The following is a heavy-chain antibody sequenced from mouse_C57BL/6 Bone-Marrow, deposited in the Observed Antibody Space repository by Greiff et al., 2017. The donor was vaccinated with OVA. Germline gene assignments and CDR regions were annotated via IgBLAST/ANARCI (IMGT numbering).Heavy chain of an antibody. CDR1: GYSFTDYN. J-gene: IGHJ3*01. Sequence: VQLQQSGPELVKPGASVTISCKASGYSFTDYNMNWVKQSNGKSLEWIGGINPNYGTTSYNQKFKGKATLTVDQSSSTAYMQLNSLTSEDSAVYYCARVELETAQAIAWFAYWGQGTLVTVSA. CDR3: ARVELETAQAIAWFAY. V-gene: IGHV1-39*01. CDR2: INPNYGTT. D-gene: IGHD3-2*02.